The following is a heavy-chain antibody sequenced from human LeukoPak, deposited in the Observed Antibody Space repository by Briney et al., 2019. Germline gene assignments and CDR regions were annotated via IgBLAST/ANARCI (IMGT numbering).Heavy chain of an antibody. CDR1: GGTFSSYA. CDR2: IIPILGIA. J-gene: IGHJ4*02. V-gene: IGHV1-69*04. Sequence: SVKVSCKASGGTFSSYAISWVRQAPGQGLEWMGRIIPILGIANYAQKFQGRVTITADKSTSTAYMELSSLRSEDTAVYYCARDSSGWTFDYWGQGTLVTISS. CDR3: ARDSSGWTFDY. D-gene: IGHD6-19*01.